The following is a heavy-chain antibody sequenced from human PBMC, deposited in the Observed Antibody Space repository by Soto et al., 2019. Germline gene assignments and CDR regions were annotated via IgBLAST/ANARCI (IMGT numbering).Heavy chain of an antibody. V-gene: IGHV1-69*01. Sequence: QVQLVQSGAEVQKPGSSVKVSCKASGGTFSSYAISWVRQAPGQGLEWMGGIIPIFGTANYAQKFQGRVTITADESTSTAYMELSSLRSEDTAVYYCARDSGYYDFWSGYYKGGGYYYYYGMDVWGQGTTVTVSS. CDR1: GGTFSSYA. CDR2: IIPIFGTA. CDR3: ARDSGYYDFWSGYYKGGGYYYYYGMDV. D-gene: IGHD3-3*01. J-gene: IGHJ6*02.